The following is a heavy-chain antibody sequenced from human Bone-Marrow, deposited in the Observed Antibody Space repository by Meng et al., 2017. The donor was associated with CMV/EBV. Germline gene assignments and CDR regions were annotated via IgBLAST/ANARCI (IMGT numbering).Heavy chain of an antibody. D-gene: IGHD5-18*01. CDR1: GFTFSSYG. V-gene: IGHV3-30*02. J-gene: IGHJ6*02. CDR2: IRYDGSNK. Sequence: LSLTCAASGFTFSSYGMHWVRQAPGKGLEWVAFIRYDGSNKYYADSVKGRFTISRDNSKNTLNLQMNSLRAEDKAVYYCAKDAAMVSNYYYYGMDVWGQGTTVTVSS. CDR3: AKDAAMVSNYYYYGMDV.